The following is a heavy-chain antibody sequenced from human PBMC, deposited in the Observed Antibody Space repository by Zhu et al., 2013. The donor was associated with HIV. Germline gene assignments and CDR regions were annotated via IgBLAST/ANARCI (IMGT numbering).Heavy chain of an antibody. D-gene: IGHD5-12*01. CDR2: ISYSGSA. V-gene: IGHV4-38-2*02. Sequence: VQLQESGPGLVKPSETLSLTCTVSGYSISSDYYWGWIRQPPGKGLEWITSISYSGSAYYNPSLKSRVVISVDTSSNQFSLKLNSVTAADTAVYYCARAVEMATIFGYWGQGALVTVSS. CDR1: GYSISSDYY. CDR3: ARAVEMATIFGY. J-gene: IGHJ4*02.